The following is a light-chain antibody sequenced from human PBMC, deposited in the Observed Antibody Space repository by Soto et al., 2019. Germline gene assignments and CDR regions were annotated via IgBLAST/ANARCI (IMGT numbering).Light chain of an antibody. CDR1: SSDVGGYNY. CDR3: SSYTSSSTPDVV. CDR2: DVS. Sequence: QCVLTQPASVSGSPGQSITISCTGTSSDVGGYNYVSWYQQHPGKAPKLMIYDVSNRPSGVSNRFSGSKSGNTASLTISGLQAEDEADYYCSSYTSSSTPDVVLGGGTKLTVL. V-gene: IGLV2-14*01. J-gene: IGLJ2*01.